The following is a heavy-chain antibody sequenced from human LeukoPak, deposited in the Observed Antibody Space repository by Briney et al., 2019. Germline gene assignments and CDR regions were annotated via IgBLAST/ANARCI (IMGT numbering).Heavy chain of an antibody. CDR1: GGSISSSSYY. CDR3: ASLNVVGNAFDI. J-gene: IGHJ3*02. V-gene: IGHV4-39*01. Sequence: SETLSLTCTVSGGSISSSSYYWGWIRQPPGKGLEWIGSIYYSGSTYYNPSLKSRVTISVDTSKNQFSLKLSSVTAADTAVYYCASLNVVGNAFDIWGQGTTVTVSS. D-gene: IGHD1-26*01. CDR2: IYYSGST.